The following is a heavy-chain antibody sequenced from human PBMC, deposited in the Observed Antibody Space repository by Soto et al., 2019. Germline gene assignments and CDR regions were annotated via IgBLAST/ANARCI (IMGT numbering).Heavy chain of an antibody. J-gene: IGHJ4*02. CDR3: AKDIASRSWEFHFDY. V-gene: IGHV3-9*01. CDR1: GFTFDEYA. Sequence: GGSLRLSCAASGFTFDEYAMHWVRQVPGKGLEWVSGINWNGGAIGYADSAKGRFTISRDNAKNSLYLQMNSLRPEDTALYYCAKDIASRSWEFHFDYWGQGTLVTVSS. D-gene: IGHD3-10*01. CDR2: INWNGGAI.